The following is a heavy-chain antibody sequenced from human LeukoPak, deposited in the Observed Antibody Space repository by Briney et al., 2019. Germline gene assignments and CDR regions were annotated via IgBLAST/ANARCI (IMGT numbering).Heavy chain of an antibody. J-gene: IGHJ4*02. CDR1: GFTFSSYS. D-gene: IGHD1-14*01. V-gene: IGHV3-66*01. CDR3: ARERPDSRNLDS. CDR2: TYSGDTT. Sequence: GGSLRLSCAASGFTFSSYSMNWVRQAPGKGLEWVSITYSGDTTYYADSVKGRFIISRDDSKNTLSLQMNDLRVEDTAVYYCARERPDSRNLDSWGRGALVTVSS.